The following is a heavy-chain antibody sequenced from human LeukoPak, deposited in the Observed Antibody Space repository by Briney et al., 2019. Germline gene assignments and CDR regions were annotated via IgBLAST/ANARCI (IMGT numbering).Heavy chain of an antibody. CDR2: IYYSGST. CDR1: GFTFSDYY. J-gene: IGHJ4*02. D-gene: IGHD6-19*01. CDR3: ARDPVVEAVAGQGYLYYFDF. Sequence: LRLSCAASGFTFSDYYMSWIRQPPGKGLEWIGSIYYSGSTYYNPSLKSRVTISVDTSKNQFSLKLSSVTAADTAVYYCARDPVVEAVAGQGYLYYFDFWGQGTLVTVSS. V-gene: IGHV4-38-2*02.